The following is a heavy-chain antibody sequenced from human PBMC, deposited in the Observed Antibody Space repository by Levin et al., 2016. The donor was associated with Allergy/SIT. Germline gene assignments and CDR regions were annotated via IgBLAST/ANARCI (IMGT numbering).Heavy chain of an antibody. CDR1: GYSFTTYG. Sequence: ASVKVSCKASGYSFTTYGISWVRQAPGQGLEWIGLISAYNDNTKYSQNVQGRVNLTIDTSSSTAYMELRSLRSDDTAVYFCARVRGLIDYWGQGTLVTVSS. CDR2: ISAYNDNT. J-gene: IGHJ4*02. V-gene: IGHV1-18*04. D-gene: IGHD2/OR15-2a*01. CDR3: ARVRGLIDY.